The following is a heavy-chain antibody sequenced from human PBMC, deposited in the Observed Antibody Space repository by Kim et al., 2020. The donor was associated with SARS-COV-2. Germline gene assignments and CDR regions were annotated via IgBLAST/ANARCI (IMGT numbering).Heavy chain of an antibody. Sequence: SETLSLTCTVSGGSISSSSYYWGWIRQPPGKGLEWIGSIYYSGSTYYNPSLKSRVTISVDTSKNQFSLKLSSVTAADTAVYYCASHLWGSAGYSSSWYVDYWGQGTLVTVSS. J-gene: IGHJ4*02. CDR2: IYYSGST. CDR3: ASHLWGSAGYSSSWYVDY. CDR1: GGSISSSSYY. V-gene: IGHV4-39*01. D-gene: IGHD6-13*01.